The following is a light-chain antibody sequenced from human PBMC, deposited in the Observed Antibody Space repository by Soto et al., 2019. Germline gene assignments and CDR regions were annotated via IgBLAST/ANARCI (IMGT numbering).Light chain of an antibody. V-gene: IGKV3-15*01. CDR3: QQYNNWPYT. CDR1: QSVSSN. CDR2: GAY. J-gene: IGKJ2*01. Sequence: EIVVTQSPATLSVSPGEGATLSCRASQSVSSNLAWYQQKPGQAPRLLIYGAYIRATGIPARISGSGSGTEFTLSISSLQSEDFAVYYCQQYNNWPYTFGQGTKLEIK.